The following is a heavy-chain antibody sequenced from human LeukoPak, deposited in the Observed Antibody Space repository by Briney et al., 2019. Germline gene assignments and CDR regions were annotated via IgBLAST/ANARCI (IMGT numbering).Heavy chain of an antibody. J-gene: IGHJ3*02. V-gene: IGHV3-30-3*01. CDR2: ISYDGSNK. D-gene: IGHD1-26*01. CDR1: GFTFSSYA. CDR3: ARVGVGNSGSPGAFDI. Sequence: GGSLRLSCAASGFTFSSYAMHWVRQAPGKGLEWVAVISYDGSNKYYADSVKGRFTISRDNSKNTLYLQMNSLRAEDTAVYYCARVGVGNSGSPGAFDIWGQGTLVTVSS.